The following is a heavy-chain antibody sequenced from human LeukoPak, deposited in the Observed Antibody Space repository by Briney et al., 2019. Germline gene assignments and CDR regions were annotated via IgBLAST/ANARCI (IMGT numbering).Heavy chain of an antibody. CDR2: IIPIFGTA. CDR1: GGTFSSYA. V-gene: IGHV1-69*13. J-gene: IGHJ5*02. CDR3: AGHVVPAAMRGFDP. Sequence: GASVKVSCKASGGTFSSYAISWVRQAPGQGLEWMGGIIPIFGTANYAQKFQGRVTITADESTSTAYMELSSLRSEDTAVYYCAGHVVPAAMRGFDPWGQGTLVTVSS. D-gene: IGHD2-2*01.